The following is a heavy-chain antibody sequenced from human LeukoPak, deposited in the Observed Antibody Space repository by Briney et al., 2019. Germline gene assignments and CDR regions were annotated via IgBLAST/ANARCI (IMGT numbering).Heavy chain of an antibody. CDR1: VFTFDDYT. V-gene: IGHV3-43*01. CDR3: AKAATTYYYYGMDV. J-gene: IGHJ6*02. CDR2: ISWDGGST. Sequence: AGGCLRLSCAASVFTFDDYTMHWVRQAPWKGLEWVSLISWDGGSTYYADSVKGRFTISRDNSKNSLYLQMNSLRTEDTALYYCAKAATTYYYYGMDVWGQGTTVTVSS. D-gene: IGHD5-12*01.